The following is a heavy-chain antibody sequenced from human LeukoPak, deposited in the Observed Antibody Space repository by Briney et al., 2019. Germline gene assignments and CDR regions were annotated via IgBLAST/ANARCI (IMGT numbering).Heavy chain of an antibody. Sequence: PSETLSLTCTVSDDSINNHFWSWVRQSPGRGLEWIGYIHYSGTTSYNPSLKRRTTILLDTSKNKFSLKLASVTAADTAVYFCARESGYRDTNYIGTFDFWGQGMLITVSS. CDR2: IHYSGTT. J-gene: IGHJ3*01. CDR3: ARESGYRDTNYIGTFDF. D-gene: IGHD1-7*01. V-gene: IGHV4-59*11. CDR1: DDSINNHF.